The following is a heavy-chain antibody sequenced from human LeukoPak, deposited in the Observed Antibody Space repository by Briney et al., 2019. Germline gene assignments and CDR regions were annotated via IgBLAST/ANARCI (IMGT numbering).Heavy chain of an antibody. V-gene: IGHV1-2*02. CDR1: GYTFTGYY. CDR3: ARGFRIAAAGTLSYYYYYMDV. J-gene: IGHJ6*03. CDR2: INPNSGGT. D-gene: IGHD6-13*01. Sequence: GASVKVSCKASGYTFTGYYMHWVRQAPGQGLEWMGWINPNSGGTNYAQKFQGRVTMTRDTSISTAYMELSRLGSDDTAVYYCARGFRIAAAGTLSYYYYYMDVWGKGTTVTVSS.